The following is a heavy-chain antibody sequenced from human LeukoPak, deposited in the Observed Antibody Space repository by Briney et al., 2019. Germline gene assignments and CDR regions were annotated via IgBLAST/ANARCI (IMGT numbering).Heavy chain of an antibody. CDR1: GGSVSGYY. D-gene: IGHD3-3*01. V-gene: IGHV4-34*01. CDR3: ARALTYYDFWSTYYYYYMDV. Sequence: SETLSLTCAVYGGSVSGYYWSWIRQPPGKGLEWIGEINHSGSTNYNPSLKSRVTISVHTSKNQFSLKLSSVTAADTAVYYCARALTYYDFWSTYYYYYMDVWGKGTTVTVSS. CDR2: INHSGST. J-gene: IGHJ6*03.